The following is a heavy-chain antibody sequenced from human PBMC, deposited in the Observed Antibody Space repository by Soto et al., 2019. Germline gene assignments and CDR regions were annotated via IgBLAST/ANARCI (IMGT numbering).Heavy chain of an antibody. J-gene: IGHJ4*02. Sequence: SETLSLTCTVSGGSVSSGSYYWSWIRQPPGKGLEWIGEINHSGSTNYNPSLKSRVTISVDTSKNQFSLKLSSVTAADTAVYYCAGTGDGYNHFWGQGTLVTVSS. D-gene: IGHD2-8*02. V-gene: IGHV4-61*01. CDR3: AGTGDGYNHF. CDR1: GGSVSSGSYY. CDR2: INHSGST.